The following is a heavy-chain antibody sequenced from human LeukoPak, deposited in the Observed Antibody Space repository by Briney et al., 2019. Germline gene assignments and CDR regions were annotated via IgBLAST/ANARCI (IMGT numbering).Heavy chain of an antibody. J-gene: IGHJ4*02. D-gene: IGHD3-9*01. CDR3: ARSDILTGYYAGYFDY. CDR2: IYYSGST. Sequence: SETLSLTCTVFGGSISSYYWSWIRQPPGKGLEWIGYIYYSGSTNYNPSLKSRVTISVDTSKNQFSLKLSSVTAADTAVYYCARSDILTGYYAGYFDYWGQGTLVTVSS. V-gene: IGHV4-59*01. CDR1: GGSISSYY.